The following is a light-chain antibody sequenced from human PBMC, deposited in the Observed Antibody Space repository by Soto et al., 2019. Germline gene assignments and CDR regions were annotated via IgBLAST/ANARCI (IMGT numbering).Light chain of an antibody. Sequence: QSALTQPPSASGSPGQSVAISCTGTTGDIGNYNFVSWYQQHPGKAPKLLNFEVNKRPSGVPDRFSGSKSGNTASLTVSGLQAEDEADYYCSSHGGNSPYVFGTGTKLTVL. CDR3: SSHGGNSPYV. V-gene: IGLV2-8*01. J-gene: IGLJ1*01. CDR1: TGDIGNYNF. CDR2: EVN.